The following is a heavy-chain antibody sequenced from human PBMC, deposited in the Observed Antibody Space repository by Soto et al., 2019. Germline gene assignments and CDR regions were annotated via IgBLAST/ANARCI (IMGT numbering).Heavy chain of an antibody. J-gene: IGHJ4*02. V-gene: IGHV3-9*01. D-gene: IGHD3-22*01. CDR1: GFTFDDYA. CDR2: ISWNSGSI. CDR3: AKVYYYDSSGPFDY. Sequence: GGSLRLSCAASGFTFDDYAMHWVRQAPGKGLEWVSGISWNSGSIGYADSVKGRFTISRDNAKNSLYLQMNSLRAEDTALYYCAKVYYYDSSGPFDYWGQGTLVTVSS.